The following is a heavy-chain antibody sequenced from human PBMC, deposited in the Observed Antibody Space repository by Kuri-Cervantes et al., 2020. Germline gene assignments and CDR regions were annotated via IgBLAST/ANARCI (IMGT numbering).Heavy chain of an antibody. V-gene: IGHV3-53*01. D-gene: IGHD3-10*01. CDR1: GFTVSSNY. CDR2: IYSGGST. J-gene: IGHJ3*02. CDR3: ARDKVWFGELLDGAFDI. Sequence: GGSLRLSCAASGFTVSSNYMSWVRQAPGKGLEWVSVIYSGGSTYYADSVKGRFTISRDNSKNTLYLQMNSLRAEDTAVYYCARDKVWFGELLDGAFDIWGQGTMVTVSS.